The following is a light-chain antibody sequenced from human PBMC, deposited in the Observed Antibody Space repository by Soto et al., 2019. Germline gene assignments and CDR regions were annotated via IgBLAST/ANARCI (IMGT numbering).Light chain of an antibody. J-gene: IGKJ1*01. V-gene: IGKV1-5*03. CDR3: QQYERYST. Sequence: DYQVTQSPSTLSSFFLDIVTITCRASQNIYTWLAWYQQKPGIAPKLLIHKASTLESGVPSRFSGSGYGTEFTLTISGLQTEDSATYYCQQYERYSTFGQGTKVDIK. CDR1: QNIYTW. CDR2: KAS.